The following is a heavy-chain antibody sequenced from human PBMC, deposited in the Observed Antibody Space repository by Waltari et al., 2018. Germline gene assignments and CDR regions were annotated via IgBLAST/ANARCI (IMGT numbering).Heavy chain of an antibody. D-gene: IGHD2-21*02. CDR2: IYYSGSS. Sequence: QLQLQESGPGLVKPSETLSLTCTVSGGSIRSSGYYWGWIRQPPGEGLEWIASIYYSGSSFYSPSLKGRVTISVDTSKDQFSLRLSSVSAADTAVYYCGRKRDCNRGGCFFDYWGQGILVTVSS. CDR3: GRKRDCNRGGCFFDY. J-gene: IGHJ4*02. CDR1: GGSIRSSGYY. V-gene: IGHV4-39*07.